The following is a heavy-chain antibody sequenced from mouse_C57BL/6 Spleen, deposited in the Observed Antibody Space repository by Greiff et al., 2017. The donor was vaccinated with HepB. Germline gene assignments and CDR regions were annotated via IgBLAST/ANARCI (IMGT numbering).Heavy chain of an antibody. CDR2: IYPGDGDT. J-gene: IGHJ4*01. CDR3: ERGGEDYAMDY. Sequence: VQLQQSGPELVKPGASVKISCKASGYAFSSSWMNWVKQRPGKGLEWIGRIYPGDGDTNYNGKFKGKATLTADKSSSTAYMQLSSLTSEDSAVYFCERGGEDYAMDYWGQGTTVTVSS. V-gene: IGHV1-82*01. CDR1: GYAFSSSW.